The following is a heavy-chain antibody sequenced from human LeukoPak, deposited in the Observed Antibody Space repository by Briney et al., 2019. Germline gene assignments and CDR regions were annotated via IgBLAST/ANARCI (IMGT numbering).Heavy chain of an antibody. J-gene: IGHJ6*03. V-gene: IGHV4-39*07. CDR1: GGSISSSSYY. CDR2: IYYSGST. Sequence: SETLSLTCTVSGGSISSSSYYWGWLRQPPGKGLEWIANIYYSGSTYYNPSLKSRVTISVDTSKNQFSLKLSSVTAADTAVYYCARDGRWYVVYYYMDVWGKGTTVTISS. D-gene: IGHD6-13*01. CDR3: ARDGRWYVVYYYMDV.